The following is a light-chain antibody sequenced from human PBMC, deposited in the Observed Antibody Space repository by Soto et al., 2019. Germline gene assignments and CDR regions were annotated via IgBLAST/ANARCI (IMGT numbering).Light chain of an antibody. J-gene: IGKJ1*01. V-gene: IGKV3-11*01. CDR2: DGS. CDR1: QSVGSY. Sequence: DIVLTQSPVILSVSPGDRVTLSCRASQSVGSYLAWYQQIPGQAPRLLIYDGSIRATGITARFSGSGSGTDFTLTISSLEPEDIGIYFCQQRNLRPGGTFGQGTRLDMK. CDR3: QQRNLRPGGT.